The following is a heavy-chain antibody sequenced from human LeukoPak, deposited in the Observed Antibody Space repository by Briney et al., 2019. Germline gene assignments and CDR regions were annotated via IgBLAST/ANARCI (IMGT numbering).Heavy chain of an antibody. V-gene: IGHV1-46*01. Sequence: ASVKVSCKAPGYTFTSYYMHWVRQAPGQGLEWMGIINPSGGSTSYAQKFQGRVTMTRDMSTSTVYMELSSLRSEDTAVYYCASSTTVTNYYFDYWGQGTLVTVSS. CDR2: INPSGGST. CDR1: GYTFTSYY. J-gene: IGHJ4*02. D-gene: IGHD4-17*01. CDR3: ASSTTVTNYYFDY.